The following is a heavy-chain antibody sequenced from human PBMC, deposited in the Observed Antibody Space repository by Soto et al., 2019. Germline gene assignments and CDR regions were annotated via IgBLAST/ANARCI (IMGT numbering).Heavy chain of an antibody. CDR2: IRSKANSYAT. Sequence: GGSLRLSCAASGFTFSGSAMHWVRQASGKGLEWVGRIRSKANSYATVYAASVKGRFTISRDDSKNTAYLQMNSLKTEDTAVYYCTRLGRITMVRDKDYSGQGTLVTVST. J-gene: IGHJ4*02. CDR3: TRLGRITMVRDKDY. V-gene: IGHV3-73*01. D-gene: IGHD3-10*01. CDR1: GFTFSGSA.